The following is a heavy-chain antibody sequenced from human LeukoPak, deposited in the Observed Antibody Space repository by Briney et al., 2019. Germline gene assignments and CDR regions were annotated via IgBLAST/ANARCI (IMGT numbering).Heavy chain of an antibody. J-gene: IGHJ6*02. CDR2: IIPILGIA. D-gene: IGHD1-26*01. CDR3: ASEIVGATQAGIPLYYYGMDV. V-gene: IGHV1-69*04. CDR1: GGTFSSYA. Sequence: GASVKVSCKASGGTFSSYAISWVRQAPGQGLEWMGRIIPILGIANYAQKFQGRVTITADKSTSTGYMELSSLRSEDTAVYYCASEIVGATQAGIPLYYYGMDVWGQGTTVTVSS.